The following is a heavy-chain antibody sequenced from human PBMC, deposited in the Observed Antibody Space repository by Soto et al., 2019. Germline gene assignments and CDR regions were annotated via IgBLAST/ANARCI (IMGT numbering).Heavy chain of an antibody. CDR2: ISGSGGST. CDR3: ARDGTLYDSSAYYYLY. Sequence: EVQLLESGGGLVQPGGSLRLSCAASGFTFSSYAMSWVRQAPGKGLEWVSAISGSGGSTYYADSVKGRFTISRDNSKNTLYLQMNSLRAEDTAVYYCARDGTLYDSSAYYYLYWGQGTLVTVSS. V-gene: IGHV3-23*01. D-gene: IGHD3-22*01. J-gene: IGHJ4*02. CDR1: GFTFSSYA.